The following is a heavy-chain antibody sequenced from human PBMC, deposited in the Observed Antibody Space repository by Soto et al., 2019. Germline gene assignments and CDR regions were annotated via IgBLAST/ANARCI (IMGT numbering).Heavy chain of an antibody. CDR1: GFTFSSYG. D-gene: IGHD3-16*01. Sequence: GGSLRLSCASSGFTFSSYGMHWVRQAPGKGLEWVAVIWYDGSRTSYAESVKGRFTISRDNAKNTLYLQMNSLRAEDTAVYYCARSQGGPNWFDPWGQGTLVTVSS. CDR2: IWYDGSRT. CDR3: ARSQGGPNWFDP. J-gene: IGHJ5*02. V-gene: IGHV3-33*03.